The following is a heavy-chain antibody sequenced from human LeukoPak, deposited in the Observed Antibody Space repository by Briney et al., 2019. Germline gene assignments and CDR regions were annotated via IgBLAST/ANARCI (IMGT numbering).Heavy chain of an antibody. V-gene: IGHV1-46*01. J-gene: IGHJ5*02. CDR1: GYTFTSYY. D-gene: IGHD2-2*01. CDR2: INPSGGST. CDR3: ARVWDIVVVPAASLFDP. Sequence: ASVKVSCKASGYTFTSYYMHWVRQAPGQGLEWMGIINPSGGSTSYAQKFRGRVTITADESTSTAYMELSSLRSEDTAVYYCARVWDIVVVPAASLFDPWGQGTLVTVSS.